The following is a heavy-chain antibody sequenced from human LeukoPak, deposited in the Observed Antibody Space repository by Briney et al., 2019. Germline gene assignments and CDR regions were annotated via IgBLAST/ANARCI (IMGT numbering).Heavy chain of an antibody. D-gene: IGHD3-10*01. V-gene: IGHV4-4*07. Sequence: SETLSLTCSVSGGSVSPYFWTWIRQPAGKGLEWIGRILSSGTSNYNPSLRSRVTMSLDTSKNQFSLRLTSVTAADTAVYFCARMVEKKPWVTKPDLYYYMDVWGTGTTVTVSS. CDR1: GGSVSPYF. CDR3: ARMVEKKPWVTKPDLYYYMDV. CDR2: ILSSGTS. J-gene: IGHJ6*03.